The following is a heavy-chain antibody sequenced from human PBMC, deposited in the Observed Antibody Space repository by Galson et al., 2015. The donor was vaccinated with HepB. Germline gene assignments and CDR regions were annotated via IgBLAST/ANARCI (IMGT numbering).Heavy chain of an antibody. Sequence: SLRLSCAASGFTFSSYALHWVRQAPGKGLEWVAVISYDGTNKHYAESVKGRFTISRDNSKNMLYLQMNSPRGEDTAVYYCARVPHSSSLLGYYHYGMDVWGRGTTVTVSS. CDR1: GFTFSSYA. CDR3: ARVPHSSSLLGYYHYGMDV. J-gene: IGHJ6*02. V-gene: IGHV3-30-3*01. CDR2: ISYDGTNK. D-gene: IGHD6-6*01.